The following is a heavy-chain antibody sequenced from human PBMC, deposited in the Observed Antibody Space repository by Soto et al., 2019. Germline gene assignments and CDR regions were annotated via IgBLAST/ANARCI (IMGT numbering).Heavy chain of an antibody. CDR1: GFTFSSYG. J-gene: IGHJ3*02. CDR2: IWYDGSNK. D-gene: IGHD6-19*01. CDR3: ARPQAVDAFDI. V-gene: IGHV3-33*01. Sequence: PGGSLSLSCAASGFTFSSYGMHWVRQAPGKRLEWVAVIWYDGSNKYYADSVKGRFTISRDNSKNTLYLQMNSLRAEDTAVYYCARPQAVDAFDIWGQGTMVTVSS.